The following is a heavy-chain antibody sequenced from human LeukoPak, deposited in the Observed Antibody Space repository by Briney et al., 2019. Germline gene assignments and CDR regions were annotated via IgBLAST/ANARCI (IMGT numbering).Heavy chain of an antibody. CDR1: GGSFSGYY. J-gene: IGHJ4*02. D-gene: IGHD3-10*01. V-gene: IGHV3-7*01. CDR2: IKQDGSEK. CDR3: ARVGYYVSGSYSLDY. Sequence: ETLSLTCAVYGGSFSGYYWSWVRQAPGKGLEWVANIKQDGSEKYYVDSVKGRFTISRDNVKNSLYLQMNSLRAEDTAVYYCARVGYYVSGSYSLDYWGQGTLVTVSS.